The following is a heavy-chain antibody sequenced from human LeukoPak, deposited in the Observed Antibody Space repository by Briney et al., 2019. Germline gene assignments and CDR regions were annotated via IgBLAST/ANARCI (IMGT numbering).Heavy chain of an antibody. CDR3: ARSFYYGSGSLLYYYYMDV. J-gene: IGHJ6*03. CDR2: IYSGGSI. CDR1: GFTVSSNY. V-gene: IGHV3-53*01. D-gene: IGHD3-10*01. Sequence: GGSLRLSCAASGFTVSSNYMSWVRQAPGKGLEWVSVIYSGGSIYYADSVKGRFTISRDSSKNTLYLQMDSLRAEDTAGYYCARSFYYGSGSLLYYYYMDVWGKGTTVTVSS.